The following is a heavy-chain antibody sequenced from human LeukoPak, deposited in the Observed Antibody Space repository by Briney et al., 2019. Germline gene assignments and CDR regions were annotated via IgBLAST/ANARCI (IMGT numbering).Heavy chain of an antibody. CDR2: IYYSGST. D-gene: IGHD2-21*01. J-gene: IGHJ4*02. Sequence: MTSETLSLTCTVSGGSISSYYWSWIRQPPGKGLEWIGYIYYSGSTNYNPSLKSRVTISVDTSKNQFSLKLSSVTAADTAVYYCAREYSASYFDYWGQGTLVTVSS. CDR3: AREYSASYFDY. V-gene: IGHV4-59*01. CDR1: GGSISSYY.